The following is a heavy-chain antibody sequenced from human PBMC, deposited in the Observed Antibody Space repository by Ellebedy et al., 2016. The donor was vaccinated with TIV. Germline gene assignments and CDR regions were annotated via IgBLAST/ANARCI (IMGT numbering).Heavy chain of an antibody. CDR2: IWYDGSNK. CDR3: ARVVEGYSYGYLGAFDI. Sequence: PGGSLRLSCAASGFTFSSYGMHWVRQAPGKGLEWVAVIWYDGSNKYYADSVKGRFTISRDNAKNSLYLQMNSLRAEDTAVYYCARVVEGYSYGYLGAFDIWGQGTMVTVSS. J-gene: IGHJ3*02. D-gene: IGHD5-18*01. V-gene: IGHV3-33*01. CDR1: GFTFSSYG.